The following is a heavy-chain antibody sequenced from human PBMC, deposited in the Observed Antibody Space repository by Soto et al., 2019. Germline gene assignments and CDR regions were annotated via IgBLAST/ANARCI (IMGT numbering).Heavy chain of an antibody. V-gene: IGHV3-53*02. D-gene: IGHD3-10*01. CDR2: IYAGGST. Sequence: EVQLVETGGGLTQPGGSLRLSCENSGVTVNSDYMSWVRQAPGKGLEWVSIIYAGGSTYYADSVRGRFTISSDNSRNTLYLQMNSLRVEDTAVDYCARSFDYGYIHHWGQGTLVTVSS. CDR1: GVTVNSDY. CDR3: ARSFDYGYIHH. J-gene: IGHJ4*02.